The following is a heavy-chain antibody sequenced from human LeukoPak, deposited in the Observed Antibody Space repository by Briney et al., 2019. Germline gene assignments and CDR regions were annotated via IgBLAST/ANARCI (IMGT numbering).Heavy chain of an antibody. Sequence: ASVKVSCKASGYTFTSYGISWVRQAPGQGLEWMGWISAYNGNTNYAQKLQGRVTMTTDTSTSTAYMELRSLRSDDTAVYYCARGRRILGGPENAGDFFDYWGQGSLVTVSS. V-gene: IGHV1-18*01. CDR1: GYTFTSYG. CDR3: ARGRRILGGPENAGDFFDY. D-gene: IGHD3-16*01. CDR2: ISAYNGNT. J-gene: IGHJ4*01.